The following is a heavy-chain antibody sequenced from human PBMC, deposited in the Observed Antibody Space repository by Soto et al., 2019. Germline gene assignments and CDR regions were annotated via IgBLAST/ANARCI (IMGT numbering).Heavy chain of an antibody. J-gene: IGHJ4*02. D-gene: IGHD6-19*01. V-gene: IGHV6-1*01. CDR2: TYYRSKWYS. CDR1: GDRVSSTSTA. CDR3: ARGSYYSGWV. Sequence: PSQTLSLTCAISGDRVSSTSTAWSWIRQSPSRGLEWLGRTYYRSKWYSDYAVSVKSRITINPDTSKNQFSLQLKSVTPEDTAVYYCARGSYYSGWVWGQGTLVTVSS.